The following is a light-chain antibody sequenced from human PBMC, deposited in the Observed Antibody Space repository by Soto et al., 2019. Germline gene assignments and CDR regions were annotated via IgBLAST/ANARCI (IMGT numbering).Light chain of an antibody. CDR1: QSVSSN. Sequence: EIVMTQSPATLSVSPGERATLSCRASQSVSSNLAWYQQKPGQAPTLLIYGASARATGIPARFSGSGSGTEFTLTISRLQSEDFAVYYCQHYNNWPFPFGQGTKLEI. J-gene: IGKJ2*01. CDR2: GAS. CDR3: QHYNNWPFP. V-gene: IGKV3-15*01.